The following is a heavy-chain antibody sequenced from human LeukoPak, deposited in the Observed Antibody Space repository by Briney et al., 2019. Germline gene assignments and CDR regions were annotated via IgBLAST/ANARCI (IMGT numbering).Heavy chain of an antibody. J-gene: IGHJ4*02. CDR3: ARDLSSSCYLHY. V-gene: IGHV1-2*02. CDR1: GYTFTGYY. D-gene: IGHD2-2*01. CDR2: INPNSGGT. Sequence: ASVKVSCKASGYTFTGYYMHWVRQAPGQGLEWMGWINPNSGGTNYAQKFQGRVTMTRDTSTSTVYMELSGLRSEDTAVYYCARDLSSSCYLHYWGQGTLVTVSS.